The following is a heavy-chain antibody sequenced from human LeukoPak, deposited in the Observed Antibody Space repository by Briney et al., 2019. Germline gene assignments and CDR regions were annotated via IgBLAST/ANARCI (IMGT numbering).Heavy chain of an antibody. Sequence: GGSLRLSCAASGFSFSSYGMHWVRQAPGKGLEWVAVILEDESKKYNADSVNGRFTTSRENSKNTLYLQMNSLRAEDTAMYYCAKGFDSSGAEYWGRGTLVTVSS. CDR1: GFSFSSYG. D-gene: IGHD6-19*01. J-gene: IGHJ4*02. V-gene: IGHV3-30*18. CDR2: ILEDESKK. CDR3: AKGFDSSGAEY.